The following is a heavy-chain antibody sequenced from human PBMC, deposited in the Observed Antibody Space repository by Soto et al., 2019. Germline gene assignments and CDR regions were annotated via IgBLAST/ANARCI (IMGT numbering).Heavy chain of an antibody. CDR1: GFTFSSYG. CDR3: AKDHGSSWAFDY. V-gene: IGHV3-30*18. D-gene: IGHD6-13*01. Sequence: QVQLVESGGGVVQPGRSLRLSCAASGFTFSSYGMHWVRQAPGKGLEWVAVISYDGSNKYYADSVKGLFTISRDNSKNTLYLQMNRLRAEDTAVYYCAKDHGSSWAFDYWGQGTLVTVSS. CDR2: ISYDGSNK. J-gene: IGHJ4*02.